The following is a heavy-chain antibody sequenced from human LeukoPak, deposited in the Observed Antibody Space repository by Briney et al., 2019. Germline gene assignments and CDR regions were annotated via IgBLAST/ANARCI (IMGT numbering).Heavy chain of an antibody. V-gene: IGHV3-23*01. CDR3: ARVDSGNYDY. J-gene: IGHJ4*02. Sequence: GGSLRLSRAASGFRFCGYVMSWVRQAPGKGLEYVSSIDFSDDGASYYADSVKGRFTISRDNSKNTLFLQMNSLRVEDTAFYYCARVDSGNYDYWGQGTLLTVSS. CDR1: GFRFCGYV. D-gene: IGHD1-26*01. CDR2: IDFSDDGAS.